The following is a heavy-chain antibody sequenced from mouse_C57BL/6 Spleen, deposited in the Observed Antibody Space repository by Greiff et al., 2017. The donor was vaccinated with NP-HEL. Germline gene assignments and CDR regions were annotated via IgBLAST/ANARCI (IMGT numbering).Heavy chain of an antibody. Sequence: QVQLQQSGAELVRPGTSVKVSCKASGYAFTTYLIEWVKQRPGQGLEWIGVFNPGSGGTKYNEKFKGKATMTADKSSSTAYMQLSSLTSEDAAVDYYAREGSYSAMDYWGQGTSVTVSS. CDR2: FNPGSGGT. J-gene: IGHJ4*01. V-gene: IGHV1-54*01. D-gene: IGHD1-1*02. CDR3: AREGSYSAMDY. CDR1: GYAFTTYL.